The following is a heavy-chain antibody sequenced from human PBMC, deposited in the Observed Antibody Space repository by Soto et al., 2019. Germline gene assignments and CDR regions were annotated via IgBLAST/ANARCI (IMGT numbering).Heavy chain of an antibody. CDR2: IRGRTGTT. Sequence: PGGSLRLSCVASGFAFSRYDMSWVRQAPGRGLEWVATIRGRTGTTYYADSVEGRFTISRDDSTSTLYLQMNSLRVDDTAVYYCARDPSFSQVRGDTWFDPWGQGALVTVSS. CDR3: ARDPSFSQVRGDTWFDP. J-gene: IGHJ5*02. D-gene: IGHD3-10*01. CDR1: GFAFSRYD. V-gene: IGHV3-23*01.